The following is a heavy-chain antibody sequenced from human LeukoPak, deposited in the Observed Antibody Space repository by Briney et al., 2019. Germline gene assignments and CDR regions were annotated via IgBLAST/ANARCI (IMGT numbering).Heavy chain of an antibody. CDR1: GGSISSSTYY. Sequence: PSETLSFTCTVSGGSISSSTYYWGWIRQPPGKGLEWIGSISYSGSTYYNPSLKSRVTISVDTSKNQFSLRLSSATAADTAVYHCARHYYDSSDYYPYYFNYWGQGTLVTVSS. J-gene: IGHJ4*02. D-gene: IGHD3-22*01. CDR3: ARHYYDSSDYYPYYFNY. V-gene: IGHV4-39*01. CDR2: ISYSGST.